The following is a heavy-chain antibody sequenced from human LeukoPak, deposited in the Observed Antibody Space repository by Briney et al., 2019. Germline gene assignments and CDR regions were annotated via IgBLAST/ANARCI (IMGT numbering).Heavy chain of an antibody. CDR2: IYYSGRT. V-gene: IGHV4-59*01. D-gene: IGHD3-22*01. J-gene: IGHJ4*02. CDR1: GGSISSYY. Sequence: KPSETLSLTCTVSGGSISSYYWSWIRQPPGKGLEWIGYIYYSGRTNYNPSLKSRVTISVDTSKNQFSLKLSSVTAADTAVYYCASRPGYDSSGYLDYWGQGTLVTVSS. CDR3: ASRPGYDSSGYLDY.